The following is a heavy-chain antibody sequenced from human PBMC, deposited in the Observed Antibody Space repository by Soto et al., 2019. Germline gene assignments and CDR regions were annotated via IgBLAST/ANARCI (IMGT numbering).Heavy chain of an antibody. J-gene: IGHJ4*02. CDR1: GGSFSAYY. CDR3: ARGGPVSVSPAWQLLGDFDY. CDR2: INHSGGT. Sequence: SETLSLTCAVYGGSFSAYYWSWIRQPPGKGLEWIGEINHSGGTSYNPSLKSRVTISVDTSKSQFSLKLTSVTAADRAVYYCARGGPVSVSPAWQLLGDFDYWGQGTLVTVSS. D-gene: IGHD2-15*01. V-gene: IGHV4-34*01.